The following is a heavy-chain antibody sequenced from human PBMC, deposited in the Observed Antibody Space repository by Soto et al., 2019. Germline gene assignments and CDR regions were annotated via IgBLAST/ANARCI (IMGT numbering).Heavy chain of an antibody. J-gene: IGHJ4*02. D-gene: IGHD3-22*01. CDR3: ARLSYDSVDY. V-gene: IGHV3-53*01. CDR2: IYSGGST. CDR1: GFTVSSNY. Sequence: GGSLRLSCAASGFTVSSNYMSWVRQAPGKGLEWVSVIYSGGSTYYADSVKGRFTISRDNSKNTLYLQMNSLRAEDTAVYYCARLSYDSVDYWGQATLVTVSS.